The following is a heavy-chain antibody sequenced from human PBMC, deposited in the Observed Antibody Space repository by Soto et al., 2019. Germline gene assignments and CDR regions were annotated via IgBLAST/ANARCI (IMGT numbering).Heavy chain of an antibody. V-gene: IGHV4-59*01. CDR1: GGSISSYY. D-gene: IGHD3-22*01. Sequence: SETLSLTCIVSGGSISSYYWSWIRQPPGKGLEWIGYIYYSGSTNYNPSHKSRVTISVDTSKNQFSLKLSSVTAADTAVYYCARGEYYYDSSGYLFDHWGQGTLVTVSS. J-gene: IGHJ4*02. CDR2: IYYSGST. CDR3: ARGEYYYDSSGYLFDH.